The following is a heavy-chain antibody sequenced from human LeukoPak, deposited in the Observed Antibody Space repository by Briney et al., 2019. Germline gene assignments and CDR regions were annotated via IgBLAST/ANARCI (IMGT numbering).Heavy chain of an antibody. J-gene: IGHJ5*02. Sequence: PGGSLRLSCAASGFTFSSYGMHWVRQAPGKGLEWVSVIYSGGSTYYADSVKGRFTISRDNSKNTLYLQMNSLRAEDTAVYYCARSSSSWYGNWFDPWGQGTLVTVSS. CDR1: GFTFSSYG. CDR2: IYSGGST. V-gene: IGHV3-53*01. D-gene: IGHD6-13*01. CDR3: ARSSSSWYGNWFDP.